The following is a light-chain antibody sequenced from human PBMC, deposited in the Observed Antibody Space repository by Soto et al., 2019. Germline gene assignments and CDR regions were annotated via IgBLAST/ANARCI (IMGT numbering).Light chain of an antibody. J-gene: IGLJ2*01. Sequence: QSVLTQPPSASGTPGQRVTISCSGSSSNIGTNTVNWYQQLPGSAPKLLIYSNNQRPSGVPDRFSGSKSGTSASLAISGLQPDDEADYYCAAWDGSLNGVLFGGGTKVTVL. CDR3: AAWDGSLNGVL. V-gene: IGLV1-44*01. CDR1: SSNIGTNT. CDR2: SNN.